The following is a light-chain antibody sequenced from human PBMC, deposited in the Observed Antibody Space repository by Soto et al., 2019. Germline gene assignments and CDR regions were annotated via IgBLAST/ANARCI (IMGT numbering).Light chain of an antibody. CDR2: DVS. Sequence: EIVLTQSPGTLSLSPGERATLSCRASQSLTSSYLAWYQQKPGQAPRLLIYDVSSRATGIPDRFSGSGSGTDFTLTISRLEPEDFAVYYCQHYESSPPSYTFGQGTKLQIK. CDR3: QHYESSPPSYT. CDR1: QSLTSSY. V-gene: IGKV3-20*01. J-gene: IGKJ2*01.